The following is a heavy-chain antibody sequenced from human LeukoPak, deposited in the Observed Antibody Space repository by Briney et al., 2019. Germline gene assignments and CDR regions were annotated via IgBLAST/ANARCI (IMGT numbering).Heavy chain of an antibody. J-gene: IGHJ4*02. V-gene: IGHV3-21*01. CDR1: GFIFSSDS. CDR3: ARGLAAAGTRGPY. CDR2: ISTGAYI. Sequence: GGSLRLSCATSGFIFSSDSMIWVRQAPGKGLEWVTSISTGAYIYYADSLKGRFTISRDNAKSSLYLQMNSLRADDTAVYYCARGLAAAGTRGPYWGQGTLVTVSS. D-gene: IGHD6-13*01.